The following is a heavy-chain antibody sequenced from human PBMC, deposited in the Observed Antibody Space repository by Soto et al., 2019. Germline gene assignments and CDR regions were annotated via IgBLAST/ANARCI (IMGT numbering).Heavy chain of an antibody. CDR1: GGSISSSSYY. CDR3: ARQNWNYDHWFDP. J-gene: IGHJ5*02. D-gene: IGHD1-7*01. V-gene: IGHV4-39*01. Sequence: SETLSLTCTVSGGSISSSSYYWGWIRQPPGKGLEWIGSIYYSGSTYYNPSLKSRVTISVDTSKNQFSLKLSSVTAADTAVYYCARQNWNYDHWFDPWGQGTLVTVSP. CDR2: IYYSGST.